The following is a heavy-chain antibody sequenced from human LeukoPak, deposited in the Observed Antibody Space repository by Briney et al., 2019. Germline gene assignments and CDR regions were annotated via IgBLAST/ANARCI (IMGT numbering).Heavy chain of an antibody. CDR2: IIPIFGTA. CDR3: ARDRGWAGYSYGFYY. CDR1: GGTFSSYA. D-gene: IGHD5-18*01. Sequence: EASVTVSCKASGGTFSSYAISWVRQAPGRGLEWMGGIIPIFGTANYAQKFQGRVTITADESTSTAYMELSSLRSEDTAVYYCARDRGWAGYSYGFYYWGQGTLVTVSS. J-gene: IGHJ4*02. V-gene: IGHV1-69*01.